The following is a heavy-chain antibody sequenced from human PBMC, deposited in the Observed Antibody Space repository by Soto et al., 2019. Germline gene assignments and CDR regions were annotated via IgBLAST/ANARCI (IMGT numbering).Heavy chain of an antibody. CDR2: AHFGGDT. V-gene: IGHV4-39*01. Sequence: QLQLQESGPGLVKPSETLSLSCTVSGDSVISDHYYWAWVRQPPGKGLEWIGNAHFGGDTYQKPSLKRRVTISVDTSSTQVSLKLTSVTAADTSVYYCARQGGTNFDYWGQGTLVTVSS. J-gene: IGHJ4*02. D-gene: IGHD3-16*01. CDR3: ARQGGTNFDY. CDR1: GDSVISDHYY.